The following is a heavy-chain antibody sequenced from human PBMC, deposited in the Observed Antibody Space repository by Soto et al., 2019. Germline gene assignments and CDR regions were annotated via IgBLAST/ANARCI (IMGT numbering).Heavy chain of an antibody. CDR3: AQYRRTAAEGFTLDQ. CDR2: IYYTGST. CDR1: GDSINNYY. Sequence: SETLSLTCTVSGDSINNYYWSWIRQPPGKRLEWIGYIYYTGSTTYNPSLESRVTMSVDTSKNQFSLKLSSVNAADTAVYYCAQYRRTAAEGFTLDQWGRGTLVNVSS. D-gene: IGHD6-13*01. J-gene: IGHJ4*02. V-gene: IGHV4-59*01.